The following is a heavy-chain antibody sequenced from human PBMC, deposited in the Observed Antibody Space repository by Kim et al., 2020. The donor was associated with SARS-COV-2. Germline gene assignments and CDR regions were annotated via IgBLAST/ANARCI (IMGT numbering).Heavy chain of an antibody. CDR3: ATSGPTMNSWGPYYAMDV. J-gene: IGHJ6*02. CDR1: GGSLSGYF. V-gene: IGHV4-34*01. D-gene: IGHD3-16*01. Sequence: SETLSLTCSVPGGSLSGYFWSWVRQPPGQGLEWIGEINRGGSVNYDPSLKSRVTISVDSSNNQFSLRLTSVTAADTAVYFCATSGPTMNSWGPYYAMDVWGQGTSVIVPS. CDR2: INRGGSV.